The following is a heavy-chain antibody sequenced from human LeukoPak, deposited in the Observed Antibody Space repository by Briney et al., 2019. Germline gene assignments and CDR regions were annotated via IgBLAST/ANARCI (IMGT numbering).Heavy chain of an antibody. Sequence: ASVNVSCKASGHTFTGYYMHWVRQAPGQGLEWMGWINPNSGGTNHAQKFQGRVSMTRDTSISTAYMELSRLRSDDTAVYYCAQSSGWDSLKYWGQGTLVTDSS. D-gene: IGHD6-19*01. J-gene: IGHJ4*02. V-gene: IGHV1-2*02. CDR3: AQSSGWDSLKY. CDR1: GHTFTGYY. CDR2: INPNSGGT.